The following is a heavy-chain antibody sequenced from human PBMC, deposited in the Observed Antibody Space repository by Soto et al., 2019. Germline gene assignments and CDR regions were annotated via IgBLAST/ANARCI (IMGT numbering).Heavy chain of an antibody. Sequence: GGSQRLSCTGSGVTFRSYAFHWVRQAPGKGLEWVAVISDDGTKKYYADSVKGRFTISRDNSKNTLYLQMNSLRAEDTAVYYCARDRVESGYPEYFQHWGQGTLVTVSS. V-gene: IGHV3-30*14. CDR3: ARDRVESGYPEYFQH. CDR1: GVTFRSYA. J-gene: IGHJ1*01. CDR2: ISDDGTKK. D-gene: IGHD3-22*01.